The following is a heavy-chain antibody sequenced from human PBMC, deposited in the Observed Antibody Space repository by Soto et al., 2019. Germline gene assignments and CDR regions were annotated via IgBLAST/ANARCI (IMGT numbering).Heavy chain of an antibody. V-gene: IGHV1-69*06. D-gene: IGHD3-22*01. J-gene: IGHJ6*02. CDR1: GGTFSSYA. CDR3: ARESYDSSGYYYNMDV. CDR2: IIPIFGTA. Sequence: ASVKVSCKASGGTFSSYAISWVRQAPGQGLEWMGGIIPIFGTANYAQKFQGKVTITADKSTSTAYMELSSLRSEDTAVYYCARESYDSSGYYYNMDVWGQGTTVTVSS.